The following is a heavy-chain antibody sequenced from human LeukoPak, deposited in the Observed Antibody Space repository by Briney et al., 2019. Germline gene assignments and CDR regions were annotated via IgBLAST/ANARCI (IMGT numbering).Heavy chain of an antibody. D-gene: IGHD6-13*01. V-gene: IGHV3-23*01. CDR3: VKSRYGAATGRGNWFDP. J-gene: IGHJ5*02. Sequence: GSLRLSCAASGFTFSSYAMSWIRQAPGEGLEWVSTISGSGDSTYYADSVKGRFTISRDNSKNTLYLQMNSLRGEDTAVYYCVKSRYGAATGRGNWFDPWGQGTLVTVSS. CDR1: GFTFSSYA. CDR2: ISGSGDST.